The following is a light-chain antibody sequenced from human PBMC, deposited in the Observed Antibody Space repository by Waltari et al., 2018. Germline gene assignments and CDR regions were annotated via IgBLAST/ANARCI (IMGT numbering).Light chain of an antibody. CDR1: SSDVGGFDY. CDR3: SSFAGSSQML. CDR2: EVS. Sequence: QSALTQPPSASWSPGQSVTISCTGTSSDVGGFDYVSWYQQPPGKVPRLMIYEVSKRPSGVPDRFSGSKSGNTASLTVSGLQVEDEADYYCSSFAGSSQMLFGGGTKLTVL. J-gene: IGLJ2*01. V-gene: IGLV2-8*01.